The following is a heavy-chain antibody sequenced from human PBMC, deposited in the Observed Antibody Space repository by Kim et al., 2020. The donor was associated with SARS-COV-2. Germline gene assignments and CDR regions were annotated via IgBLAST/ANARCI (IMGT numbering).Heavy chain of an antibody. CDR1: GGSISSSSYY. CDR3: AGQGDQQWPHPNWFDP. V-gene: IGHV4-39*01. Sequence: SETLSLTCTVSGGSISSSSYYWGWIRQPPGKGLEWIGSVYYSGSTYYNPSLKSRVTISVDTSKNQFSLKLSSVTAADTAVYYCAGQGDQQWPHPNWFDPWGQGTLVTVSS. J-gene: IGHJ5*02. D-gene: IGHD6-19*01. CDR2: VYYSGST.